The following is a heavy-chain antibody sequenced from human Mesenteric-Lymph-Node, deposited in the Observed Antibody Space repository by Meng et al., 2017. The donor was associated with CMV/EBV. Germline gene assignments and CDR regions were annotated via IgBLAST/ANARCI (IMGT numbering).Heavy chain of an antibody. Sequence: GESLKISCAGSGFIFEDYAMHWVRQAPGKGLEWVSLISWDGASTKYADSVKGRFTISRDNSKNSLYLQLNSLRIEDTALYYCAKEAGVGYSSSWYLDYWGQGTLVTVSS. D-gene: IGHD6-13*01. CDR2: ISWDGAST. CDR1: GFIFEDYA. CDR3: AKEAGVGYSSSWYLDY. V-gene: IGHV3-43D*03. J-gene: IGHJ4*02.